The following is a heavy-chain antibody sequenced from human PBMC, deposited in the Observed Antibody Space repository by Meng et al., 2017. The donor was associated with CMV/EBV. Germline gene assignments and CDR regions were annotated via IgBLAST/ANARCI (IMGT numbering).Heavy chain of an antibody. CDR1: GFTFSDYY. CDR3: ARVSGVRVFLEPYYYGMDV. D-gene: IGHD3-3*01. Sequence: GASLKISCAASGFTFSDYYMGWIRQAPGKGLEWGSYIRSSGSTIYYADSVKGRFTISRDNAKNSLYLQMNSLRDEDTAVYYCARVSGVRVFLEPYYYGMDVWGQGTTVTVSS. J-gene: IGHJ6*02. V-gene: IGHV3-11*01. CDR2: IRSSGSTI.